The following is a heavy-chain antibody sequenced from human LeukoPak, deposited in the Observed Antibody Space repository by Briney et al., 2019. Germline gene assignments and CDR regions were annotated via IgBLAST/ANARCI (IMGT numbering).Heavy chain of an antibody. CDR1: GFTFNHYT. CDR2: ISSSSSTI. D-gene: IGHD2-15*01. Sequence: GGSLRLSCAASGFTFNHYTMNWVRQAPGKGLEWVSYISSSSSTIYYAYSMNGRFIIFRDNANKSLYLQMTSLTAENTAEYYSARSGRTVVVVAANLSYYYGMDVWGQGTTVPVSS. CDR3: ARSGRTVVVVAANLSYYYGMDV. V-gene: IGHV3-48*04. J-gene: IGHJ6*01.